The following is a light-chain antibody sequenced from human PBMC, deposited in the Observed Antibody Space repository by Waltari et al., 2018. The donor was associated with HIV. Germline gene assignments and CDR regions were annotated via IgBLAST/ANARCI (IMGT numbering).Light chain of an antibody. Sequence: QSALTQPRSVSGSPGPSVTIPCTGTYSDVGDYNYVSWYQQHPGKAPKLMIYDVSQRPSGVPDRFSGSKSGNTASLTISGLQADDDADYYCCSFAGTYTIFGGGTKLTVL. CDR2: DVS. CDR1: YSDVGDYNY. V-gene: IGLV2-11*01. J-gene: IGLJ2*01. CDR3: CSFAGTYTI.